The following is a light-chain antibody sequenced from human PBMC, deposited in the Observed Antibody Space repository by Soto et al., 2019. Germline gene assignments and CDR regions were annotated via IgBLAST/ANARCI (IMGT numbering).Light chain of an antibody. J-gene: IGKJ5*01. CDR2: GVS. Sequence: EIVLTQSPGTLSLSPGERATLSCRASQSVDSNYLAWLQQKPGQVPRLLIYGVSSRATDIPDRFSGSGSGTDFTLTINSLEPEDFAVYYCQQYGRSPPITFGQGTRLEIK. V-gene: IGKV3-20*01. CDR3: QQYGRSPPIT. CDR1: QSVDSNY.